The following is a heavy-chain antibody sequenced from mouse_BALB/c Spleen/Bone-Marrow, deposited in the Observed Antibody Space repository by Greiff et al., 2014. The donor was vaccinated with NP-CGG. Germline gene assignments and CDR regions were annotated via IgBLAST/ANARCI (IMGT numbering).Heavy chain of an antibody. CDR3: ARITTATGAMDY. CDR1: GFSLTNYG. Sequence: VQLQESGPGLVAPSQSLSITCTASGFSLTNYGVHWVRQPPGKGLEWLGGIWADGGTNYNSALMSRLSISNANSKSQVFFKMNSRQTDDTAMSYCARITTATGAMDYWGQGTPVTVSS. CDR2: IWADGGT. D-gene: IGHD1-2*01. J-gene: IGHJ4*01. V-gene: IGHV2-9*02.